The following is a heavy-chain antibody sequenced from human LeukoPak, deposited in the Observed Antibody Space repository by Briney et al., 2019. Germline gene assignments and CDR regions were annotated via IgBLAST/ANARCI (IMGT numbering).Heavy chain of an antibody. CDR2: IYYSGTT. CDR1: GGSISSSDYY. D-gene: IGHD3-22*01. J-gene: IGHJ4*02. Sequence: PSETLSLTCTVSGGSISSSDYYWGWIRQPPGKGLEWIASIYYSGTTHYNPSHQSRVTMSVDTSKNQFSLKLSSVTAADTAVYYCARGPKRSYYYDSSGYYPYWGQGTLVTVSS. V-gene: IGHV4-39*01. CDR3: ARGPKRSYYYDSSGYYPY.